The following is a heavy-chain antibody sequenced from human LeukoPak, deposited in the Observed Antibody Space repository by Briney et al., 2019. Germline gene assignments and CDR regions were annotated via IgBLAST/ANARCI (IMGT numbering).Heavy chain of an antibody. CDR1: GYPISSGYY. CDR3: ARRRKGLAFDI. J-gene: IGHJ3*02. V-gene: IGHV4-38-2*01. Sequence: SETLSLTCAVSGYPISSGYYWGWIRQPPGKGLEWIGSIYHSGSTYYNPSLKSRVTISVDTSKNQFSLKLSSVTAADTAVYYCARRRKGLAFDIWAKGQWSPSLQ. CDR2: IYHSGST.